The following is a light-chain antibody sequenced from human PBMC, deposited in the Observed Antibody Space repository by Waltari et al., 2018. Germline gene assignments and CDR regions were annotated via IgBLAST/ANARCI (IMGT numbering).Light chain of an antibody. CDR1: QHIGNY. V-gene: IGKV1-39*01. CDR2: GAS. J-gene: IGKJ5*01. CDR3: QQSYSSPRVT. Sequence: DFQLTQSPSSLSASVGDSVTIACRASQHIGNYLNWYQQKVGKAPKLLIYGASTLQNGVPSRFSGGGSGTDFTLTISRLQPDDFATYFCQQSYSSPRVTFGQGTRLEIK.